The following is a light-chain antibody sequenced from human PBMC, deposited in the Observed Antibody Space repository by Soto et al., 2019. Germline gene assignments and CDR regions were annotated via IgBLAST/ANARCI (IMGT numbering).Light chain of an antibody. CDR3: QAWDSSTYV. CDR2: QDN. CDR1: KLGDKY. V-gene: IGLV3-1*01. J-gene: IGLJ1*01. Sequence: SYELTQPSSVSVSPGQTASITCSGEKLGDKYACWYQQKPGQSPVLVIYQDNQRPSGIPERFSGSNSGNTATLTISGTQTMDEADYYCQAWDSSTYVFGTGTKVTVL.